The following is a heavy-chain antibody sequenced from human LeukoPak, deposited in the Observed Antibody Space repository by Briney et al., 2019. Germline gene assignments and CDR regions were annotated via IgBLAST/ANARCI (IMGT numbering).Heavy chain of an antibody. CDR1: GFIFSSYD. J-gene: IGHJ4*02. CDR2: ISSSSSTI. Sequence: PGGSLRLSCAASGFIFSSYDMNWVRQAPGKGLEWVSYISSSSSTIYYADSVKGRFTISRDNAKNSLYLQMNSLRAEDTAVYYCARSTGSYYDSSGVAAHWGQGTLVTVSS. CDR3: ARSTGSYYDSSGVAAH. V-gene: IGHV3-48*04. D-gene: IGHD3-22*01.